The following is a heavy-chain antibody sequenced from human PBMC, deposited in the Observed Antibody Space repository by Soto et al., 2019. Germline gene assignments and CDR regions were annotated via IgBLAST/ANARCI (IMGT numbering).Heavy chain of an antibody. Sequence: SETLSLTXAVYGGSFSGYYWSWIRQPPGKGLEWIGEINHSGSTNYNPSLKSRVTISVDTSKNQFSLKLSSVTAADTAVYYCARPGAGARDYWGQGTLVTVSS. J-gene: IGHJ4*02. V-gene: IGHV4-34*01. CDR2: INHSGST. D-gene: IGHD1-26*01. CDR3: ARPGAGARDY. CDR1: GGSFSGYY.